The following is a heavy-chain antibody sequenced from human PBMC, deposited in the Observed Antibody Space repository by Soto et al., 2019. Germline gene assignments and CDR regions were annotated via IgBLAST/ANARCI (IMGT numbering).Heavy chain of an antibody. CDR2: INSDGSIT. V-gene: IGHV3-74*01. D-gene: IGHD1-26*01. CDR3: ARDGYSGSPLDY. J-gene: IGHJ4*02. Sequence: GGSLRLSCAASGFIFSSYWMHWVRQAPGKGLVWVSRINSDGSITSYADSVKGRFTISRDNADNTLYLQMNSLRAEDTAVYYCARDGYSGSPLDYWGQGTLVTAPQ. CDR1: GFIFSSYW.